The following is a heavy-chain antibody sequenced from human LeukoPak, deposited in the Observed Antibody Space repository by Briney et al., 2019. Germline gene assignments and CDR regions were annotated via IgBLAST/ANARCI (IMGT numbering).Heavy chain of an antibody. Sequence: ASVKVSCKASGGTFSSYAISWVRQAPGQGLEWMGRIIPILGIANYAQKFQGRVTITADKSTSTAYMELSSLRSEDTAVYYCARVEMATINAFDIWGQGTMVTVSS. CDR2: IIPILGIA. D-gene: IGHD5-24*01. V-gene: IGHV1-69*04. CDR1: GGTFSSYA. CDR3: ARVEMATINAFDI. J-gene: IGHJ3*02.